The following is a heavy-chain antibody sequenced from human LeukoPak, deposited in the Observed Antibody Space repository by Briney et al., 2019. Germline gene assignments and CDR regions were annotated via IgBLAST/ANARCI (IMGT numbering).Heavy chain of an antibody. CDR1: KFTFSTYN. J-gene: IGHJ4*02. CDR3: ARARNDYDSNGFSFLDY. CDR2: ISSESRTI. D-gene: IGHD3-22*01. V-gene: IGHV3-48*04. Sequence: PGGSLRLSCAASKFTFSTYNMNWVRQAPGKGLEWISYISSESRTIYYADSVKGRFTISRDNVKNSLYLQMNSLRAEDTALYYCARARNDYDSNGFSFLDYWGQGTLVTASS.